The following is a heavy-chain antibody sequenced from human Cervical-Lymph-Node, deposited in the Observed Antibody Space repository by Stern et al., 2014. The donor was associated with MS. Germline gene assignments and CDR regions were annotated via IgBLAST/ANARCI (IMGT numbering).Heavy chain of an antibody. Sequence: VQLVESGGGVVQPGRSLRLSCAASGFTFSSYAMHWVRQAPGKGLEWVAVISYDGSNKYYADSVKVRFTISRDNSKNTLYLQMNSLRAEDTAVYYCARGGIVVVPAARLDYWGQGTLVTVSS. J-gene: IGHJ4*02. CDR1: GFTFSSYA. V-gene: IGHV3-30*01. CDR2: ISYDGSNK. CDR3: ARGGIVVVPAARLDY. D-gene: IGHD2-2*01.